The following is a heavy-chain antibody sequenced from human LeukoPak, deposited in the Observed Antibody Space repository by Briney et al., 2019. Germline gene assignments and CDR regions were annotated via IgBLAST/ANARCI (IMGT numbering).Heavy chain of an antibody. CDR1: GASSSDPYY. CDR3: ARGYNWNDGAFDP. V-gene: IGHV4-38-2*01. CDR2: IYVNGDT. Sequence: PSETLSLTCADSGASSSDPYYWGWIRQPPERGLQWIGTIYVNGDTFYNPSLKSRVTISEDTSKNQLSLTLTSVTAADTAIYYCARGYNWNDGAFDPWGQGALVTVSS. D-gene: IGHD1-20*01. J-gene: IGHJ5*02.